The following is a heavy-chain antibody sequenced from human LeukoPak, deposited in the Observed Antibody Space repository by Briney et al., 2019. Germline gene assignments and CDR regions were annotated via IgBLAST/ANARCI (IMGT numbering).Heavy chain of an antibody. CDR3: ARSFGESYFDY. CDR2: ISYSGNT. J-gene: IGHJ4*02. Sequence: SETLSLTCTVSGGSITSGGYFWSWIRQHPGKGLEWIGYISYSGNTYYNPSLKSRLTISVDTSKNQFSLKLSSVTAADTAVYYCARSFGESYFDYWGQGTLVTVS. V-gene: IGHV4-31*03. D-gene: IGHD3-10*01. CDR1: GGSITSGGYF.